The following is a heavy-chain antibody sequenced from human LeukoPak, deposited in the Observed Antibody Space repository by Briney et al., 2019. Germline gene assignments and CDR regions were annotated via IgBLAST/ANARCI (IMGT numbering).Heavy chain of an antibody. J-gene: IGHJ4*02. V-gene: IGHV4-61*01. CDR2: IYYSGSS. CDR3: ASSNNWNHDY. D-gene: IGHD1-20*01. CDR1: GGSISSGSYY. Sequence: TSETLSLTCTVSGGSISSGSYYWSWIRHPPGKGLEWIGFIYYSGSSNYNPSLRSRVTISVDTSKNQFSLKLSSVTAAYTAVYYCASSNNWNHDYWGQGTLVTVSS.